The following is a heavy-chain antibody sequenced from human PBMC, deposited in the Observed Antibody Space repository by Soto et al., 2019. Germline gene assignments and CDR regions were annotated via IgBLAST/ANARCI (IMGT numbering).Heavy chain of an antibody. J-gene: IGHJ4*02. CDR1: GFTFSSYG. CDR2: VSYDGSNK. CDR3: AKDREVLIPKYCFDY. Sequence: QVQLVESGGGVVQPGRSLRLSCAASGFTFSSYGMHWVREAPGKGLEWVAIVSYDGSNKYYADSVKGRFTISRDNSKNTLHLQMNSLRAEDTAVYHCAKDREVLIPKYCFDYWGQGTLVTVSS. D-gene: IGHD3-22*01. V-gene: IGHV3-30*18.